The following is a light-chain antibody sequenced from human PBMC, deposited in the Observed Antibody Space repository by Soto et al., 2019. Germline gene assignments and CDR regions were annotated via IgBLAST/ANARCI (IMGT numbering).Light chain of an antibody. CDR2: DVS. J-gene: IGLJ1*01. CDR1: SSDVGGYDY. CDR3: CSFAGPSYV. Sequence: QSALTQPRSVSGSPGQSVTFSCTGTSSDVGGYDYVSWYQQHPGKAPKLMIYDVSKRPSGVPDRFSGSKSGSTASLTISGLQAEDEADYYCCSFAGPSYVFGAGTKVTVL. V-gene: IGLV2-11*01.